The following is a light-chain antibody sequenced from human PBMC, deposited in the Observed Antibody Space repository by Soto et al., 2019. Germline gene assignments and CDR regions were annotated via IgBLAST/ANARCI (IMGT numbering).Light chain of an antibody. CDR1: QGISSY. Sequence: DIQMTQSPSFLSASVGDRVTITCRASQGISSYLAWYQQKPGKAPKLLIYAASTLQSGVPSRFSGSGSGTEFTLTISSLQPEDFATYYCQQLNSYPRVTFXPGTKVDIK. V-gene: IGKV1-9*01. CDR3: QQLNSYPRVT. CDR2: AAS. J-gene: IGKJ3*01.